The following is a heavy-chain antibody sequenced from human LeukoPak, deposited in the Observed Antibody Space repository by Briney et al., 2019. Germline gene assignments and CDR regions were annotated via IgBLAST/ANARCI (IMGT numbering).Heavy chain of an antibody. CDR1: GFTFSSYA. CDR3: ARDDSGPRNKYYYESTGFYSRPYYLDY. D-gene: IGHD3-22*01. Sequence: GGSLRLSCAASGFTFSSYAMSWVRQAPGEGLEWVSGLSDSGGNTIYADSVKGRFTISRDNAKNSLFLQMNNLRAADTAVYYCARDDSGPRNKYYYESTGFYSRPYYLDYWGQGALVTVSS. V-gene: IGHV3-23*01. J-gene: IGHJ4*02. CDR2: LSDSGGNT.